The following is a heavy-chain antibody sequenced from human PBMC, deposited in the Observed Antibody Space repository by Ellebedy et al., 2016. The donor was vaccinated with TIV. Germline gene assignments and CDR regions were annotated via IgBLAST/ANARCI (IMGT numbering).Heavy chain of an antibody. V-gene: IGHV3-33*01. D-gene: IGHD4-17*01. J-gene: IGHJ4*02. CDR3: ARHYGDYGKDH. Sequence: GESLKISCAASGFTFSSYGMHWVRQAPGKGLEWVAVIWYDGSNKYYADSVKGRFTISRDNSKNTLYLQMNSLRAEDTAVYYCARHYGDYGKDHWGQGTLVIVSS. CDR2: IWYDGSNK. CDR1: GFTFSSYG.